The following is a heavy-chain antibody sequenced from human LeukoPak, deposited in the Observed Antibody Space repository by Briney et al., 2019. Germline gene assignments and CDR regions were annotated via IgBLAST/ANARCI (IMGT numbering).Heavy chain of an antibody. CDR3: ARGGSDILTQHDY. CDR1: GFTFSSYS. V-gene: IGHV3-21*01. CDR2: ISSSSRYI. Sequence: GGSLRLSCAASGFTFSSYSMNWVRQAPGKGLEWVSSISSSSRYIYYADSVKGRFTISRDNARNSLYLQMNSLRAEDTAVYYCARGGSDILTQHDYWGQGTLVTVSS. D-gene: IGHD3-9*01. J-gene: IGHJ4*02.